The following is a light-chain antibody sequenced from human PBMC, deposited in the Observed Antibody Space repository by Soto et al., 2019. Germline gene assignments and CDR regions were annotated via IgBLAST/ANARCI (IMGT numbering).Light chain of an antibody. Sequence: QSALTQPPSASGSPGQSVTISCTGTSSDVGGYAYVSWYQQHPGKAPKLMIYEVTQRPSGVPNRFSGSKSGNTASLTVSGLQAEDEADYYCSSYAGTNNYVFGTGTQLTVL. CDR1: SSDVGGYAY. J-gene: IGLJ1*01. CDR2: EVT. CDR3: SSYAGTNNYV. V-gene: IGLV2-8*01.